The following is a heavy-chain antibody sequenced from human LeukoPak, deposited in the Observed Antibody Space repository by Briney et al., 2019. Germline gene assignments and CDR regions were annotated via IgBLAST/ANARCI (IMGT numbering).Heavy chain of an antibody. J-gene: IGHJ6*03. CDR1: GYTFTNYW. Sequence: GESLKISCKVSGYTFTNYWIGWVRQMPGTGLEWKGIIYPGDSVTRYSPSFQGQVTISADKSISTAYLQWNSLKASDTAMYYCARHRGDYDILTGHKGYYYMDVWGKGTTVTISS. CDR2: IYPGDSVT. CDR3: ARHRGDYDILTGHKGYYYMDV. D-gene: IGHD3-9*01. V-gene: IGHV5-51*01.